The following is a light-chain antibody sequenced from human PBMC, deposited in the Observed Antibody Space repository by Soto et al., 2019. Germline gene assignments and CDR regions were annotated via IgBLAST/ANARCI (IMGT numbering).Light chain of an antibody. V-gene: IGKV3-20*01. J-gene: IGKJ1*01. Sequence: EIVLTQSPGTLSLSPGERATLSCRASQRVSSSYLAWYQQKPGQAPRLLIYGASSRATGIPDSFSGSGSGTDFTLTISRLEPEDFAVYYSKQYGCSPLTCGLGTKVEIK. CDR3: KQYGCSPLT. CDR2: GAS. CDR1: QRVSSSY.